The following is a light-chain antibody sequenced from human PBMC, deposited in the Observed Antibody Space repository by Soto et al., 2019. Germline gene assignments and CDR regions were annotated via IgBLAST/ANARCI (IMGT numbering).Light chain of an antibody. J-gene: IGKJ4*01. CDR3: QKYDSAPLT. CDR2: DAS. V-gene: IGKV1-5*01. Sequence: DIPTTQSPSTLSASVGDRDTITCWASHSISSWLAWYQQKPGKAPNLLIYDASTLESGVPSRFSGSGSGTDFTLTISSLQPEDVATYYCQKYDSAPLTLGGGTKVDIK. CDR1: HSISSW.